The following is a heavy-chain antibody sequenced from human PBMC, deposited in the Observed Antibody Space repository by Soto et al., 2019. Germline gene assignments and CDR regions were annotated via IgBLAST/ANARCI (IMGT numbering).Heavy chain of an antibody. CDR2: IKEDGSGK. V-gene: IGHV3-7*01. CDR1: GFTFSSYW. J-gene: IGHJ4*02. D-gene: IGHD3-10*01. CDR3: ARERYYYGSGDY. Sequence: EVQVVESGGGLVQPGGSLRLSCAASGFTFSSYWMSWVRHAPGKGLEWVANIKEDGSGKNYVDSVKGQFTISRDNAKNSLYLQMNSLRAEDTAVYYCARERYYYGSGDYWGQGTLVTVSS.